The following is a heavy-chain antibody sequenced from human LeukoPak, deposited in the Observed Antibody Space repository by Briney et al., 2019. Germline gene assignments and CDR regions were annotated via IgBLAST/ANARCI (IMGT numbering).Heavy chain of an antibody. J-gene: IGHJ4*02. CDR1: GFTFSSYA. D-gene: IGHD6-6*01. CDR2: ISGSGGST. Sequence: PGGSLRLSCAASGFTFSSYAMSWVRQAPGKGLEWVSAISGSGGSTHYADSVKGRFTISRDNSKNTLYLQMNSLRAEDTAVYYCAKARQPYSGSSGFDYWGQGTLVTVSS. CDR3: AKARQPYSGSSGFDY. V-gene: IGHV3-23*01.